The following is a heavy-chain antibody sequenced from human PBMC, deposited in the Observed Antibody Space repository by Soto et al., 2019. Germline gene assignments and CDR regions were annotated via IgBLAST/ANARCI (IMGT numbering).Heavy chain of an antibody. V-gene: IGHV1-18*01. CDR3: AGDPDSHYNDSHASSYP. Sequence: GASVKVSCKASGYTFTSSGISCVRQAPGQGLEWMGRIITFIGVINYAQKFQGRVTMSADKSTGTAYMELTGLRSDDTAVYYCAGDPDSHYNDSHASSYPWGQGTLVTVSS. D-gene: IGHD4-4*01. J-gene: IGHJ5*02. CDR1: GYTFTSSG. CDR2: IITFIGVI.